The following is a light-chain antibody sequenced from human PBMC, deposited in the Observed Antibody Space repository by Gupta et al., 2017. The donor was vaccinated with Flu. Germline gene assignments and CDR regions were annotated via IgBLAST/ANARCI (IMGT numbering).Light chain of an antibody. J-gene: IGKJ3*01. V-gene: IGKV4-1*01. CDR2: WAS. CDR3: QQYYSTPRT. CDR1: QSVLYSSNNKNC. Sequence: SLGERATINCKSSQSVLYSSNNKNCLAWYQQKPGQPPKLLIYWASTRESGVPDRFSGSGSGTDFTLTISSLQAEDVAVYYCQQYYSTPRTFGPGTKVDIK.